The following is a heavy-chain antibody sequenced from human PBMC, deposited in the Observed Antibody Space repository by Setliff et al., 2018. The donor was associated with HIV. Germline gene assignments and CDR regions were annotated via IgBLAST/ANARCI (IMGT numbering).Heavy chain of an antibody. Sequence: PGGSLRLSCAASGFTFSSYSMNWVRQAPGKGLEWVSYISSSSSTIYYADSLKGRFTISRDNAKNSLYLQMNSLRAEDTAVYYCARSRAAGFDHWGQGTLVTVSS. J-gene: IGHJ4*02. V-gene: IGHV3-48*01. CDR3: ARSRAAGFDH. CDR2: ISSSSSTI. CDR1: GFTFSSYS. D-gene: IGHD6-25*01.